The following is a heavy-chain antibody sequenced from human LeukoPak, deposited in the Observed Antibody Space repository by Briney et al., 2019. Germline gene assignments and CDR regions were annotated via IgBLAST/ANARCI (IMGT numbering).Heavy chain of an antibody. J-gene: IGHJ4*02. Sequence: ASVKVSCKASGYTFTSYGISWVRQAPGQGLEWMGWISAYTGNTNYAQNLQGRVSMTTDTSTRTAYMELRSLTSDGTAVYYCARDSTGYYGYWGQGTLVTVSS. CDR2: ISAYTGNT. D-gene: IGHD3-22*01. CDR1: GYTFTSYG. V-gene: IGHV1-18*01. CDR3: ARDSTGYYGY.